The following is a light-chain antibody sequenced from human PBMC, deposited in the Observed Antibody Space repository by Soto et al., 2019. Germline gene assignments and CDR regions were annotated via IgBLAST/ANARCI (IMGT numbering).Light chain of an antibody. V-gene: IGKV1-9*01. J-gene: IGKJ4*01. CDR1: QGISSY. CDR2: AAS. Sequence: DIQLTQSPSFLSASVGDRVTITCRASQGISSYLAWYQQKPGKAPKLLIYAASTLQSGVPSRFSGSGSGTEFPLPTGTLQPEDFATYYCQQLNSYPPFFGGGTKVEIK. CDR3: QQLNSYPPF.